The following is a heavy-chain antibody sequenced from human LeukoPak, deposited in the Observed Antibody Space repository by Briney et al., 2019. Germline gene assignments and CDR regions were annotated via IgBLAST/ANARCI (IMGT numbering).Heavy chain of an antibody. V-gene: IGHV3-7*01. Sequence: GGSLRLSCASPGFTFSNYWMSWVRQAPGKGLEWVANINQDGSEKYHVDSVKGRFTISRDNAKNSVFLQMISLRAEDTAVYYCVSSGSFRLQHWGQGTLVTVAS. CDR1: GFTFSNYW. J-gene: IGHJ1*01. CDR3: VSSGSFRLQH. CDR2: INQDGSEK. D-gene: IGHD3-22*01.